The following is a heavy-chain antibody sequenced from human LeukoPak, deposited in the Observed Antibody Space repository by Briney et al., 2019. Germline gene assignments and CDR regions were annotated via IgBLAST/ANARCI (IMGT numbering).Heavy chain of an antibody. CDR2: ISSSSSYI. D-gene: IGHD1-26*01. V-gene: IGHV3-21*04. Sequence: GGSLRLSCAASGFTFSSYSMNWVRQAPGKGLEWVSSISSSSSYIYYADLVKGRFTISRDNAKNSLYLQMNSLRAEDTAVYYCARDLAPNSGSYYQYYYYGMDVWGQGTTVTVSS. J-gene: IGHJ6*02. CDR1: GFTFSSYS. CDR3: ARDLAPNSGSYYQYYYYGMDV.